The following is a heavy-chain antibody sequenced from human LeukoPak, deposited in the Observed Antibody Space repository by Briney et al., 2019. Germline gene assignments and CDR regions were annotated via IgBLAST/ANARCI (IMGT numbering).Heavy chain of an antibody. CDR2: IIPILGIA. Sequence: SVKVSCKASGGTFSSYAISWVRQAPGQGLEWMGRIIPILGIANYAQKFQGRVTITADKSTSTAYMELSSLRSEDTAVYYCARPPTVVAAHFDYWGQGTLVTVSS. CDR3: ARPPTVVAAHFDY. V-gene: IGHV1-69*04. D-gene: IGHD2-15*01. J-gene: IGHJ4*02. CDR1: GGTFSSYA.